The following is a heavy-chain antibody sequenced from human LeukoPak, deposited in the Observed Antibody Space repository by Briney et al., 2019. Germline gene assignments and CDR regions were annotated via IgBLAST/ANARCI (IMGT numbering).Heavy chain of an antibody. CDR3: ARDRHVPGLYYYYMDV. Sequence: SETLSLTCTVSGGSISSGSYYWSWIRQPAGKGLEWIGRIYTSGSTNYNPSLKSRVTISVDTSKNQFSLKLSSVTAADTAVYYCARDRHVPGLYYYYMDVWGKGTAVTVSS. D-gene: IGHD6-6*01. CDR2: IYTSGST. V-gene: IGHV4-61*02. J-gene: IGHJ6*03. CDR1: GGSISSGSYY.